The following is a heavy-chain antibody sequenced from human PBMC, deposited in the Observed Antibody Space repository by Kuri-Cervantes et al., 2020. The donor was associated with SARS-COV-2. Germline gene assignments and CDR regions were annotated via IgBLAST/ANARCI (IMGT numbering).Heavy chain of an antibody. CDR3: ARESLGSGTLSGFYYMDV. V-gene: IGHV1-69*13. CDR2: IIPVFGIA. J-gene: IGHJ6*03. Sequence: SVKVSCKASGGTFSSYAISWVRQAPGQGLEWMGSIIPVFGIANYSQKFQGRVTITADESTSTAYMELSSLRSEDTVVFYCARESLGSGTLSGFYYMDVWGKGTTVTVSS. CDR1: GGTFSSYA. D-gene: IGHD3-10*01.